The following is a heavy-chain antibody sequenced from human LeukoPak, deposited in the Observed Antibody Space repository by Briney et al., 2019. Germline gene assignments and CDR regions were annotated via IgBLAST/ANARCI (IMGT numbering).Heavy chain of an antibody. D-gene: IGHD5-18*01. J-gene: IGHJ5*02. V-gene: IGHV4-39*01. Sequence: SETLSLTCTVSGGSISSSSYYWGWIRQPPGKGLEWIGSIYYSGSTYYNPSLKSRVTISVDTSKNQFSLKLSSVTAADTAVYYCARQLAPRGYSYGQLFDPWGQGTLVTVSS. CDR2: IYYSGST. CDR1: GGSISSSSYY. CDR3: ARQLAPRGYSYGQLFDP.